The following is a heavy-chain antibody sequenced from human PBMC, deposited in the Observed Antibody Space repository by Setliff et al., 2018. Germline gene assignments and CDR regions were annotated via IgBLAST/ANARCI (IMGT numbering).Heavy chain of an antibody. D-gene: IGHD3-10*01. CDR2: ISPGGST. CDR1: GASIGSGGYF. CDR3: ARHKSNGSGSYPSLYMDV. Sequence: KASETLSLTCSVSGASIGSGGYFWIWIRQPAGKGLEWIGHISPGGSTNYNPSLRSRVTISLDTSKNQFSLKLSSVTAADTAVYYCARHKSNGSGSYPSLYMDVWGKGIMVTVSS. V-gene: IGHV4-61*09. J-gene: IGHJ6*03.